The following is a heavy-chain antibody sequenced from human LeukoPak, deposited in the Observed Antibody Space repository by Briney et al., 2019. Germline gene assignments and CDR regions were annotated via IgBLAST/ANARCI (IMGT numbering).Heavy chain of an antibody. CDR3: ARLGYGDYRIFDY. D-gene: IGHD4-17*01. CDR2: INHSGST. CDR1: GGSFSGYY. Sequence: PSETLSLTCAVYGGSFSGYYWSWIRQPPGKGLEWIGEINHSGSTNYNPSLKSRVTISVDTSKNQFSLKLSSVTAADTAVYYCARLGYGDYRIFDYWGQGTLVTVSS. V-gene: IGHV4-34*01. J-gene: IGHJ4*02.